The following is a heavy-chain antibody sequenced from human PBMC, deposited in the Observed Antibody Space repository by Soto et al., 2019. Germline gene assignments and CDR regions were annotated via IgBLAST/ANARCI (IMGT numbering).Heavy chain of an antibody. V-gene: IGHV4-31*03. J-gene: IGHJ4*02. CDR2: IYYSGST. CDR3: ARGSYHYYDSSGYYYFDY. D-gene: IGHD3-22*01. Sequence: SETLSLTCTVSGGSISSGGYYWSWIRQHPGKGLEWIGCIYYSGSTYYNPSLKSRVTISVDTSKNQFSLKLSSVTAADTAVYYCARGSYHYYDSSGYYYFDYWGQGTLVTVSS. CDR1: GGSISSGGYY.